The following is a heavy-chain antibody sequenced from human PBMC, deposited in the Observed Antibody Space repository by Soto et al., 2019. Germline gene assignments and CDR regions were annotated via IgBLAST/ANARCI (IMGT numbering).Heavy chain of an antibody. CDR1: GGSISSGGYY. Sequence: TISLTCTVSGGSISSGGYYGSWIRQHPGKGLEWIGYIYYSGSTYYNPSLKSRVTISVDTSKNQFSLKLSSVTAADTAVYYCARGGLLWFGELLYHNWFDPWGQGTLVTVSS. D-gene: IGHD3-10*01. V-gene: IGHV4-31*03. J-gene: IGHJ5*02. CDR2: IYYSGST. CDR3: ARGGLLWFGELLYHNWFDP.